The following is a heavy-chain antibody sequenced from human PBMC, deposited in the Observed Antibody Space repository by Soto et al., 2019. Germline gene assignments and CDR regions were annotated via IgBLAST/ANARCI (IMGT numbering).Heavy chain of an antibody. Sequence: SVTVSCQASGGTFSSYTISWVRQAPGQGLEWMGRIIPILGIANYAQKFQGRVTITADKSTSTAYMELSSLRSEDTAVYYCARVIRPAALVSWFDPWGHGTLVTVSS. CDR2: IIPILGIA. V-gene: IGHV1-69*02. CDR3: ARVIRPAALVSWFDP. J-gene: IGHJ5*02. CDR1: GGTFSSYT. D-gene: IGHD2-2*01.